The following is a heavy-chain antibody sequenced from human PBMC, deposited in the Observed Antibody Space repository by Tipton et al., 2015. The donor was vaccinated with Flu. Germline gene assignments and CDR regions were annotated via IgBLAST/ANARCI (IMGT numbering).Heavy chain of an antibody. J-gene: IGHJ3*01. V-gene: IGHV4-4*07. CDR1: GASISSYY. CDR2: ISISGST. D-gene: IGHD5-12*01. CDR3: ARDLRGYSGYTGGDAFDL. Sequence: TLSLTCTVSGASISSYYWSWIRQPAGKGLEWIGRISISGSTNYNASLESRVTMSRDTSKNHFSLRLSSATAADTALYYCARDLRGYSGYTGGDAFDLWGPGIMVTVSS.